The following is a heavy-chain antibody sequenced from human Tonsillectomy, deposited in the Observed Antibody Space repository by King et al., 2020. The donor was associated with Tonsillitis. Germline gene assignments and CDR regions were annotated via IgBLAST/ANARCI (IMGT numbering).Heavy chain of an antibody. D-gene: IGHD3-10*01. CDR3: ARDQWVVVYYGSGSYVNLDF. CDR1: GYTFTSYG. V-gene: IGHV1-18*01. J-gene: IGHJ4*02. CDR2: ISAYNGNT. Sequence: VQLVQSGAEVKKSGASVKVSCKASGYTFTSYGISWVRQAPGQGLEWMGWISAYNGNTNYAQTLQGRVTMTTDTSTSTAYMDLRSLRSDDTAVYYCARDQWVVVYYGSGSYVNLDFWGQGTLVTVSS.